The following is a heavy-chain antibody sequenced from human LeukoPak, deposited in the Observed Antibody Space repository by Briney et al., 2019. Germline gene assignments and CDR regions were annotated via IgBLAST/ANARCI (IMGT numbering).Heavy chain of an antibody. D-gene: IGHD1-26*01. CDR2: IYYSGST. J-gene: IGHJ4*02. CDR3: ARDQVGVGASYFDY. V-gene: IGHV4-59*01. CDR1: GGSISSYY. Sequence: SETLSLTCTVSGGSISSYYWSWIRQPPGKGLEWIGYIYYSGSTNYNPSLKSRVTISVDTSKNQFSVKLSSVTAADTAVYYCARDQVGVGASYFDYWGQGTLVTVSS.